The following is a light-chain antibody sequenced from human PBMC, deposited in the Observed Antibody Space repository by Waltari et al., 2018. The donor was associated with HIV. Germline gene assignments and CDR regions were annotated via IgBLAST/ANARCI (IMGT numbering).Light chain of an antibody. J-gene: IGKJ1*01. CDR2: GAS. V-gene: IGKV3-15*01. CDR1: QSVSSN. CDR3: QQYNNWLRT. Sequence: EIVMTQSPATLSVSPGERATLSCRASQSVSSNLARYQQKPGQAPRLLIYGASIRATGIPARFSGSGSGTEFTLTISSLQSEDFAVYYCQQYNNWLRTFGQGTKVEIK.